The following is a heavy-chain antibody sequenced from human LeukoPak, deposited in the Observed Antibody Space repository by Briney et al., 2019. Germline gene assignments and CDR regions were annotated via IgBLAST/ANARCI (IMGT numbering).Heavy chain of an antibody. CDR3: AKDLSIGGSYHFDY. V-gene: IGHV3-30*18. Sequence: GGSLRLSCAASGFTFSSYGMHWVRQAPGKGLEWVAIISYDGSNKYYADSVKGRFTISRDNSKNTLYLQMNSLRAEDTAVYYCAKDLSIGGSYHFDYWGQGTLVTVSS. CDR1: GFTFSSYG. CDR2: ISYDGSNK. J-gene: IGHJ4*02. D-gene: IGHD1-26*01.